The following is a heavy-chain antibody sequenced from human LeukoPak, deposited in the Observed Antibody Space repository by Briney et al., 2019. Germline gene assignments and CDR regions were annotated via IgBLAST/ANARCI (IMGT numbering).Heavy chain of an antibody. CDR3: VRDTYFKIDY. CDR1: GFSVSSYV. J-gene: IGHJ4*02. Sequence: AGGSLRLSCAVSGFSVSSYVMHWVRQAPGGGLVWVSRINHDESVITYADSVKGRSSISRDNAKNTLYLQMNSLRVDDTAVYYCVRDTYFKIDYWGQGTLVTVSS. CDR2: INHDESVI. D-gene: IGHD2-21*01. V-gene: IGHV3-74*03.